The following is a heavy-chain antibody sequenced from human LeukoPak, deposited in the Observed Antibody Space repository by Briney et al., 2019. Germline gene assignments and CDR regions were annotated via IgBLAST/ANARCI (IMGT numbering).Heavy chain of an antibody. CDR1: RGSISSYY. CDR3: AGGYSYGTEYDY. Sequence: SETLSLTCTVSRGSISSYYWSWIRQPPGKGLEWIGYIYYSGSTDCNPSLKSRVTISVDTSKNQFSLKLSSVTAADTAVYYCAGGYSYGTEYDYWGQGTLVTVSS. J-gene: IGHJ4*02. CDR2: IYYSGST. V-gene: IGHV4-59*01. D-gene: IGHD5-18*01.